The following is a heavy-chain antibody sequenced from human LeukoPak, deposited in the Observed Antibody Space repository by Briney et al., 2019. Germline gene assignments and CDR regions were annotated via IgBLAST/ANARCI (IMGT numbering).Heavy chain of an antibody. Sequence: ASVKVSCKASGYTFTSYDINWVRQATGQGLELMGWMNPNSGNTGYAQKFQGRVTITRNTSISTAYMELSSLRSEDTAVYYCARRLKGYYDSSGYYLDYWGQGTLVTVSS. J-gene: IGHJ4*02. CDR2: MNPNSGNT. V-gene: IGHV1-8*03. D-gene: IGHD3-22*01. CDR3: ARRLKGYYDSSGYYLDY. CDR1: GYTFTSYD.